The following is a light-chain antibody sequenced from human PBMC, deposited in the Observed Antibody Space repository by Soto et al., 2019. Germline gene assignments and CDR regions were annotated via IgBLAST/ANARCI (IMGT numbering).Light chain of an antibody. V-gene: IGLV2-23*02. CDR2: GVI. J-gene: IGLJ1*01. Sequence: SLLAQVASLSGSPGQSITLSCPGTSSDVGTFNLVSWYQQHPGKAPRLMIYGVIKRPSGVSNRFSGSKSGNTASLTISGLQAEDEADYYCCSYAGSSVYVFGTGTKVPV. CDR3: CSYAGSSVYV. CDR1: SSDVGTFNL.